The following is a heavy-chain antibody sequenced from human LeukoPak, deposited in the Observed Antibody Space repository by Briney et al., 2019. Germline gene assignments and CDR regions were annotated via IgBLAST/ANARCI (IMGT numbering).Heavy chain of an antibody. D-gene: IGHD3-3*01. Sequence: GESLKISCKGSGYSFTSYWIGWVRQMPGKGLEWMGIIYPGDSDTRYSPSFQGQVTISADKSIGTAYLQWSSLKASDTAMYYCARQRDFWSGYYRRDPSAFDIWGQGTMVTVSS. J-gene: IGHJ3*02. CDR3: ARQRDFWSGYYRRDPSAFDI. CDR2: IYPGDSDT. CDR1: GYSFTSYW. V-gene: IGHV5-51*01.